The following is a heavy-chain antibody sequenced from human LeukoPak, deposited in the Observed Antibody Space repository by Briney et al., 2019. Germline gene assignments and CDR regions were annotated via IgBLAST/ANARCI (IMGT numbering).Heavy chain of an antibody. CDR3: ARAVSSSWYYYYYYYMDV. Sequence: PGGSLRLSCAASGFTFSSYAMHWVRQAPGKGLEWVAVISYDGSNKYYADSVKGRFTISRDNAKNTLYLQMNSLRAEDTAVYYCARAVSSSWYYYYYYYMDVWGKGTTVTVSS. V-gene: IGHV3-30-3*01. J-gene: IGHJ6*03. CDR2: ISYDGSNK. D-gene: IGHD6-13*01. CDR1: GFTFSSYA.